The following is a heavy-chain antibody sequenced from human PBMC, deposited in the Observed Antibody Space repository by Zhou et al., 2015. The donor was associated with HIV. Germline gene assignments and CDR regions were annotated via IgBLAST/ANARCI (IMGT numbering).Heavy chain of an antibody. CDR3: ARDLSLLASSVSPGNGMDV. V-gene: IGHV1-69*01. D-gene: IGHD1-1*01. Sequence: QVQLVQSGAEVKKPGSSMKVSCKASGGSFRNYAFSWVRQAPGQGLEWMGGIIPIFNTAIYAQKFQDRVTITADESTSTAYMELSSLRSEDTAIYYCARDLSLLASSVSPGNGMDVWGQGTTVTVYS. J-gene: IGHJ6*02. CDR2: IIPIFNTA. CDR1: GGSFRNYA.